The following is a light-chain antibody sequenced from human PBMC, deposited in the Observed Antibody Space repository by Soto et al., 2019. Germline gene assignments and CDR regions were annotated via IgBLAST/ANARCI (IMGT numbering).Light chain of an antibody. CDR3: MQATQLPRT. CDR1: ESLVDSAGNTY. Sequence: DLVMTQTPLSSPVTLGQPASISCRSSESLVDSAGNTYLSWLQQRPGQSTRLLIYEISNRFSGVPDRLRGSWEGTDFTLKISRVEAEDVGVYYCMQATQLPRTCGQGTKVELK. V-gene: IGKV2-24*01. J-gene: IGKJ1*01. CDR2: EIS.